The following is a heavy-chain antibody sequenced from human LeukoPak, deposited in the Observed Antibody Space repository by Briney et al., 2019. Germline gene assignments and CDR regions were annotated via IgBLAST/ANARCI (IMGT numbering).Heavy chain of an antibody. V-gene: IGHV4-34*01. CDR1: GGSFSGYY. CDR3: ARGRRITMIVVVIFHPFDY. J-gene: IGHJ4*02. CDR2: INHSGST. D-gene: IGHD3-22*01. Sequence: SETLSLTCAVYGGSFSGYYWSWIRQPPGEGLEWIGEINHSGSTNYNPSLKSRVTISVDTSKNQFSLKLSSVTAADTAVYYCARGRRITMIVVVIFHPFDYWGQGTLVTVSS.